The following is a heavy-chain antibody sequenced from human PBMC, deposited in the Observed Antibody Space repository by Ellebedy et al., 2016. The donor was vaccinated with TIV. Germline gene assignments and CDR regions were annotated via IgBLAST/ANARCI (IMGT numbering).Heavy chain of an antibody. Sequence: AASVKVSCKASGYTFTSYYMHWVRQAPGQGLEWMGIINPSGGSTSYAQKFQGRVTMTRDTSTSTAYMELRSLRSDDTAVYYCARDPVPYGSGRGWFDPWGQGTLVTVSS. D-gene: IGHD3-10*01. J-gene: IGHJ5*02. CDR2: INPSGGST. CDR1: GYTFTSYY. CDR3: ARDPVPYGSGRGWFDP. V-gene: IGHV1-46*01.